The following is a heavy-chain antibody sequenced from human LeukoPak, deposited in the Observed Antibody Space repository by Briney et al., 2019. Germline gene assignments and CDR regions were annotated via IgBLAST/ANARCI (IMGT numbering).Heavy chain of an antibody. CDR2: ITRNSGRL. CDR1: GFNFDDYA. CDR3: AKATLFGNALDV. J-gene: IGHJ6*02. V-gene: IGHV3-9*01. Sequence: PGGSLRLSCVASGFNFDDYAIHWVRQRPGKGLEWVSGITRNSGRLGYADSVKGRFTISRGNANNSLYLQMDSLRSEDTALYYCAKATLFGNALDVWGQGTTVTVSS. D-gene: IGHD3-3*01.